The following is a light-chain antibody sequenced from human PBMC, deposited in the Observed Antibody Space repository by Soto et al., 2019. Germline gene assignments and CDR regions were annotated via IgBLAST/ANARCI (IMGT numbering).Light chain of an antibody. V-gene: IGKV3-15*01. J-gene: IGKJ1*01. CDR2: GTS. Sequence: IRQYTATVSVSPEEGGTLSCRASQSISRNLAWYQQKPGQAPRLLIYGTSTRATGIPARFSGSGSGTEFTLTISGLQSEEFAFYYCQQYVNGPRTVCHGTKVDIK. CDR3: QQYVNGPRT. CDR1: QSISRN.